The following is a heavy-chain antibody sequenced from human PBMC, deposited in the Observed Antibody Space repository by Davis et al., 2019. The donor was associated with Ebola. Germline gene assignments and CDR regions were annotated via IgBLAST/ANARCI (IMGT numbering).Heavy chain of an antibody. Sequence: GESLKISCAASGFPFSTYPMHWVRQAPGKGLEWVGVILYDGNNKYYADSVKGRFTISRDNSKNTLYLQMNSLRPDDTAVYYCASLRSSGYYGPSDFWGQGTLVTVSS. D-gene: IGHD3-22*01. CDR2: ILYDGNNK. V-gene: IGHV3-30-3*01. CDR3: ASLRSSGYYGPSDF. CDR1: GFPFSTYP. J-gene: IGHJ4*02.